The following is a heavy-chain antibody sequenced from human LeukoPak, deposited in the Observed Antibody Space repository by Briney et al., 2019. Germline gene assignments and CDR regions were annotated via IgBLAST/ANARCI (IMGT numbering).Heavy chain of an antibody. CDR3: ARESSGYFY. Sequence: GGSLRLSCAASGFTFSSYEMNWVRQAPGKGLEWVSYISSSGSSIYYADSVKGRFTISRDNAKNSLFLQMNSLRAEDTAVYYCARESSGYFYWGQGTLVTVSS. CDR1: GFTFSSYE. V-gene: IGHV3-48*03. J-gene: IGHJ4*02. D-gene: IGHD3-22*01. CDR2: ISSSGSSI.